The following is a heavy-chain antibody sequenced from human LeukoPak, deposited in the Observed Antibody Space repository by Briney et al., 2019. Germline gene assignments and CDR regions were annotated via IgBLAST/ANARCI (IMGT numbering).Heavy chain of an antibody. CDR2: IIPIFGTA. Sequence: GASVKVSCKASGYTFTGYFIHWVRQAPGQGLEWMGGIIPIFGTANYAQKFQGRVTITADESTSTAYMELSSLRSEDTAVYYCAREGSRDSYGYYFDYWGQGTLVTVSS. CDR3: AREGSRDSYGYYFDY. D-gene: IGHD5-18*01. J-gene: IGHJ4*02. CDR1: GYTFTGYF. V-gene: IGHV1-69*13.